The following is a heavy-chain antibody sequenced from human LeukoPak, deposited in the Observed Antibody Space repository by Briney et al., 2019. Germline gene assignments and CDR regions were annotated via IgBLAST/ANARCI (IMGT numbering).Heavy chain of an antibody. J-gene: IGHJ6*03. Sequence: SETLSLTCTVSGGSISSGGYYWSWIRQPPGKGLEWIGYIYHSGSTYYNPSLKSRVTISVDRSKNQFSLKLSSVTAADTAVYYCARTGSTNGAIYYMDVWGKGTTVTVSS. CDR2: IYHSGST. D-gene: IGHD2-2*01. CDR1: GGSISSGGYY. V-gene: IGHV4-30-2*01. CDR3: ARTGSTNGAIYYMDV.